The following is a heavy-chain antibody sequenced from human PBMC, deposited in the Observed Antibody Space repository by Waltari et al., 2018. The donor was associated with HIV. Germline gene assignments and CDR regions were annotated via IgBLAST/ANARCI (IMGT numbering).Heavy chain of an antibody. D-gene: IGHD4-17*01. Sequence: QVQLQESGPGLVKPSGTLSLTCVVSVGAISSSHCWSCVRQPPGKGLEWIGEIYHSGTTNYNPSLKSRVAISMDQSENQFSLILNSVTAADTAMYFCARARPLLTTWAGVFDIWGRGTMVIVSS. CDR2: IYHSGTT. CDR1: VGAISSSHC. CDR3: ARARPLLTTWAGVFDI. J-gene: IGHJ3*02. V-gene: IGHV4-4*02.